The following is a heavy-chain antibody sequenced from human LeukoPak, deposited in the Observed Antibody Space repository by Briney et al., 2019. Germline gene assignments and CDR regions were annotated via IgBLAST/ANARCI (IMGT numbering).Heavy chain of an antibody. D-gene: IGHD3-9*01. CDR1: GFRFSDYY. CDR3: ARRDWGSGGVRAFDY. Sequence: GGYVCRSSVGSGFRFSDYYMSWIRQAPGKGLEWVSYISNDSVNKYYVDSVRGRFTISRDNAKKSMYLQMSGLRVEDTAVYYCARRDWGSGGVRAFDYWGQGTMVTVSS. J-gene: IGHJ3*01. V-gene: IGHV3-11*04. CDR2: ISNDSVNK.